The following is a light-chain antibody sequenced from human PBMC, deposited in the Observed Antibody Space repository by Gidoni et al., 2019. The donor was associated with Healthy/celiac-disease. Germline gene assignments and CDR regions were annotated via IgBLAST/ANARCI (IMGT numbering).Light chain of an antibody. CDR3: QQRSHWPSMYT. CDR1: QSVSSY. V-gene: IGKV3-11*01. J-gene: IGKJ2*01. CDR2: DAS. Sequence: EIGLTQSPATLSLSPGERATLSCRASQSVSSYLAWYQQKPGQAPRLLIYDASNRATGIPARFSGSGSGTDFTLTISSLEPEDFAVYYCQQRSHWPSMYTFGQGTKLEIK.